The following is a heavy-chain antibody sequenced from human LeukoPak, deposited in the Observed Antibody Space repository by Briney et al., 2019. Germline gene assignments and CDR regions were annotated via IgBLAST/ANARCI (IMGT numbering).Heavy chain of an antibody. Sequence: GGSLRLSCAASGFTFSSYAMSWVRQAPGKGLEWVSAISSSSSTIYYADSVKGRFTISRDNAKNSLYLQMNSLRAEDTAVYYCARVLGGSGYHDYWGQGTLVTVSS. J-gene: IGHJ4*02. V-gene: IGHV3-48*04. CDR3: ARVLGGSGYHDY. CDR1: GFTFSSYA. CDR2: ISSSSSTI. D-gene: IGHD3-22*01.